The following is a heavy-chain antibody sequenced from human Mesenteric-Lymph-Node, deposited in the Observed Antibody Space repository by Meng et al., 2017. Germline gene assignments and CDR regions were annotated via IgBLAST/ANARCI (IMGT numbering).Heavy chain of an antibody. CDR2: ISAYNGNT. Sequence: ASVKVSCKASGYTFTSYGISWVRQAPGQGLEWMGWISAYNGNTNYAQKLQGRVTMTEDTSTDTAYMELSSLRSEDTAVYYCATVPPAYCGGDCLTYYFDYWGQGTLVTVSS. D-gene: IGHD2-21*02. CDR1: GYTFTSYG. V-gene: IGHV1-18*01. J-gene: IGHJ4*02. CDR3: ATVPPAYCGGDCLTYYFDY.